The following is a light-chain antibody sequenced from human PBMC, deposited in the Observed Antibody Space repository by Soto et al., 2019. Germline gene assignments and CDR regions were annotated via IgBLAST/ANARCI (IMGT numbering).Light chain of an antibody. J-gene: IGKJ1*01. CDR2: GTS. Sequence: ERVMTQCPATVSVSPGERATLSCRASQSVSSNLAWYQQKPGQAPRLLIYGTSSRATGTPDRFSGSGSGTDFTLTISRLEPEDFAVYYCQQYGSSGTFGQGTKVDIK. CDR3: QQYGSSGT. CDR1: QSVSSN. V-gene: IGKV3-20*01.